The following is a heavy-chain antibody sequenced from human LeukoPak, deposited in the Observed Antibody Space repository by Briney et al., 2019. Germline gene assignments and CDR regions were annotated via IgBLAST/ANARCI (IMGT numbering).Heavy chain of an antibody. CDR1: GGSFSGYY. D-gene: IGHD3-10*01. CDR3: ASSYYYGSGSYLE. J-gene: IGHJ4*02. CDR2: INHSGST. V-gene: IGHV4-34*01. Sequence: SETLSLTCAVYGGSFSGYYWSWIRQPPGKGLEWIGEINHSGSTNYDPSLKSRVTMSVDTSKNQFSLKLSSVTAADTAVYYCASSYYYGSGSYLEWGQGTLVTVSS.